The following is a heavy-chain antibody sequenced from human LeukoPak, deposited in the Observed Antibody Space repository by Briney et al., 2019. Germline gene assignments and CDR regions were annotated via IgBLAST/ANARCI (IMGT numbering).Heavy chain of an antibody. CDR3: ARGKGYCTSTSCGYCSGGSCYAIYYYYYMDV. V-gene: IGHV4-4*07. J-gene: IGHJ6*03. CDR2: IYTSGST. D-gene: IGHD2-2*01. CDR1: GGSISSYY. Sequence: PSETLSLTCTVSGGSISSYYWSWLRQPAGKGLEWIGRIYTSGSTNYNPPLKSRVTMSVDTSKNQFSLKLNSVTAADTAVYYCARGKGYCTSTSCGYCSGGSCYAIYYYYYMDVWGKGTTVTVSS.